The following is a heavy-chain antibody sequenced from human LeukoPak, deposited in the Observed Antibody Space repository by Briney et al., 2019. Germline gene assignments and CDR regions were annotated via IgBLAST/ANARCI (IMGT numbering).Heavy chain of an antibody. D-gene: IGHD6-19*01. V-gene: IGHV3-43*02. CDR2: ITGDGRNT. CDR1: GFTFDDYA. J-gene: IGHJ4*02. Sequence: GGSLRLSCAASGFTFDDYAMDWVRHAPGKGLEWVTLITGDGRNTYYADSVEGRFTISRDNSKNSLYLQMNSLRIEDTAFYYCAKPRGSGWFPFDYWGQGTLVTVSS. CDR3: AKPRGSGWFPFDY.